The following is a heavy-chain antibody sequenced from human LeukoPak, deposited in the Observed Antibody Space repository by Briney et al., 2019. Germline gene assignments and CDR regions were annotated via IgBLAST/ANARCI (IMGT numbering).Heavy chain of an antibody. J-gene: IGHJ3*02. CDR1: GYTFTSYY. Sequence: ASVKVSCKASGYTFTSYYMHWVRQAPGQGLEWMGIINPSGGSTSYAQKFQGRVTMTTDTSTSTVYMELRSLRSDDTAVYYCARGIDSASPPLGTFEIWGQGTMVTVSS. CDR2: INPSGGST. CDR3: ARGIDSASPPLGTFEI. D-gene: IGHD1-26*01. V-gene: IGHV1-46*01.